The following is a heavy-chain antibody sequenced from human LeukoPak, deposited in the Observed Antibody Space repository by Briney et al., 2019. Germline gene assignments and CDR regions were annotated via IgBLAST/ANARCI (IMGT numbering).Heavy chain of an antibody. J-gene: IGHJ4*02. D-gene: IGHD3-22*01. CDR3: ARDLVGRYYDSSGPYDY. Sequence: GGSLRLSCAASGFTFSTYTMNWVRQAPGKGLEWVSSISSSSNYIYDADSVKGRFTISRDNAKNSLYLQMNSLRAEDTAVYYCARDLVGRYYDSSGPYDYWGQGTMVTVSS. CDR1: GFTFSTYT. V-gene: IGHV3-21*01. CDR2: ISSSSNYI.